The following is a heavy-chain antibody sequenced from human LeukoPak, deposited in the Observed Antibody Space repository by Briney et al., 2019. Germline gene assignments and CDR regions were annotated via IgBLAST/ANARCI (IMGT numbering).Heavy chain of an antibody. J-gene: IGHJ4*02. CDR1: GFTFSSYN. CDR3: ARDLIQLWLIDH. Sequence: GGSLRLSCEASGFTFSSYNMNWVPQAPGKGLEWVSSISSSSSYIYYADSVKGRFTISRDNAKNSLYLQMNSLRAEDTAVYYCARDLIQLWLIDHWGQGTLVTVSS. V-gene: IGHV3-21*01. D-gene: IGHD5-18*01. CDR2: ISSSSSYI.